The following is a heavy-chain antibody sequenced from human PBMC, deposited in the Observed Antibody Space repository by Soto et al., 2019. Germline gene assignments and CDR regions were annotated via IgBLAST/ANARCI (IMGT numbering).Heavy chain of an antibody. V-gene: IGHV3-30-3*01. CDR2: ISYDGSNK. J-gene: IGHJ6*02. CDR3: ARDQYYYDSSGYYRPHYYYYYGMDV. D-gene: IGHD3-22*01. Sequence: PGGSLRLSCAASGFTVSSYAMHWVRQAPGKGLEWVAVISYDGSNKYYADSVKGRFTISRDNSKNTLYLQMNSLRAEDTAVYYCARDQYYYDSSGYYRPHYYYYYGMDVWGQGTTVTVSS. CDR1: GFTVSSYA.